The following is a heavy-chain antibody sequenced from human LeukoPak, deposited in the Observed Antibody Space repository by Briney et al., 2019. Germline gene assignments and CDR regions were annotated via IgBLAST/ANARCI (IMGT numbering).Heavy chain of an antibody. CDR2: IIPIFGTA. Sequence: SVKVSCKASGGTFISYAISWVRQAPGQGREWMGRIIPIFGTANYAQKFQGRVTITPDESTSTAYMELSSLRSEDTAVYYCARHVGYYYDSSGYGFFDYWGQGTLVTVSS. CDR1: GGTFISYA. J-gene: IGHJ4*02. V-gene: IGHV1-69*15. CDR3: ARHVGYYYDSSGYGFFDY. D-gene: IGHD3-22*01.